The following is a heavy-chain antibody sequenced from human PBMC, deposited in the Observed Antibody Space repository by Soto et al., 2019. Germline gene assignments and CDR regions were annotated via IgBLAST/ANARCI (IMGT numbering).Heavy chain of an antibody. Sequence: GGSLRLSCAASGFTFSDYYMSWIRQAPGKGLEWVSYISSSSSYTNYADSVKGRFTISRDNAKNSLYLQMNSLRAEDTAVYYCAKDQGVVVPAPVEYYYYGMDVWGQGTTVTVSS. CDR3: AKDQGVVVPAPVEYYYYGMDV. V-gene: IGHV3-11*06. J-gene: IGHJ6*02. D-gene: IGHD2-2*01. CDR1: GFTFSDYY. CDR2: ISSSSSYT.